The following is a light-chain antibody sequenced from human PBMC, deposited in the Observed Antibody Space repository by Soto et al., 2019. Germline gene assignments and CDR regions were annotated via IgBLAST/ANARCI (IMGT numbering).Light chain of an antibody. CDR2: AAF. J-gene: IGKJ1*01. V-gene: IGKV1-17*01. CDR1: QDIRND. CDR3: QQYNSYSPWT. Sequence: IQVTQSPSSLSASVGDRVTITCRASQDIRNDLAWYQQKPGQAPNLLIFAAFNLQSGVPSRFSGSGSGTEFTLTISSLQADDFATYYCQQYNSYSPWTFGQGTKVDI.